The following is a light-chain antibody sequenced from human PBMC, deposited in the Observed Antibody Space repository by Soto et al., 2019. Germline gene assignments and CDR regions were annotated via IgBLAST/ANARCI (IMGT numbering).Light chain of an antibody. V-gene: IGLV2-14*01. J-gene: IGLJ2*01. CDR1: SSDVPGSNS. CDR2: DVS. CDR3: SSYITSSTVI. Sequence: QSVLTQPASVSGTRGQSITISCTGTSSDVPGSNSVSWYQQHPDKAPQLIIYDVSKRPSGVSPRFSASKSGDTASLTISGLQAEDEADYYCSSYITSSTVIFGGGTKVTVL.